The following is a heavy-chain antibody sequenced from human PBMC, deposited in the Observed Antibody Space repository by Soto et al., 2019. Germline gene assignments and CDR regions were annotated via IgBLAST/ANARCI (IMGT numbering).Heavy chain of an antibody. CDR2: IYHSGST. CDR1: GVSISSGGYS. V-gene: IGHV4-30-2*01. J-gene: IGHJ4*02. Sequence: TLSLTCSVSGVSISSGGYSWSWIRQPPGKGLEWIGYIYHSGSTYYNPSLKSRVTISVDRSKNQFSLKLSSVTAADTAVYYCARGYGSGSYPFDYWGQGTLVTVS. D-gene: IGHD3-10*01. CDR3: ARGYGSGSYPFDY.